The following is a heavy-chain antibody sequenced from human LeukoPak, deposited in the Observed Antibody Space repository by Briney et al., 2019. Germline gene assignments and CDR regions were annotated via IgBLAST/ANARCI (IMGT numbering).Heavy chain of an antibody. CDR3: ARDTITVPTRNWSDP. V-gene: IGHV3-69-1*01. CDR1: GFTFSDYY. Sequence: PGGSLRLSCAASGFTFSDYYMNWVRQAPGKGLEWVSSISSSSIIYFADSMRGRFTISRDNAKNSLYLQMNRLRAEDTAVYYWARDTITVPTRNWSDPWGQGTLVPVSS. CDR2: ISSSSII. D-gene: IGHD5-12*01. J-gene: IGHJ5*02.